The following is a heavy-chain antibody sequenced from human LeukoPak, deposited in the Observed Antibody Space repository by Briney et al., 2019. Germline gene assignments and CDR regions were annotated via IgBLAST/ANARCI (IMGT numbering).Heavy chain of an antibody. Sequence: GGSLRLSCAASGFTFDDYAMHWVRQGPGKGLEWVSGITWNSGTIGYADSVKGRFTISRDNAKNSLYLQMNSLRAEDTALYHCAKDVTGTGAFDAWGQGTMVTVSS. V-gene: IGHV3-9*01. CDR3: AKDVTGTGAFDA. D-gene: IGHD1-7*01. CDR1: GFTFDDYA. CDR2: ITWNSGTI. J-gene: IGHJ3*01.